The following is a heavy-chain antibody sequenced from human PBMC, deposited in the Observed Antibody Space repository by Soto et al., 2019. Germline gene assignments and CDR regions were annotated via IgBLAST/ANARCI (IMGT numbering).Heavy chain of an antibody. D-gene: IGHD3-9*01. CDR1: GFTFSSYG. CDR2: ISYDGSNK. Sequence: QVQLVESGGGVVQPGRSLRLSCAASGFTFSSYGMHWVRQAPGKGLEWVAVISYDGSNKYYADSVKGRFTNSRDNSKNTLYLQINSLRAEDTAVYYCAKGGPSSRGYFDWLLLACDYWGQGTLVTVSS. CDR3: AKGGPSSRGYFDWLLLACDY. J-gene: IGHJ4*02. V-gene: IGHV3-30*18.